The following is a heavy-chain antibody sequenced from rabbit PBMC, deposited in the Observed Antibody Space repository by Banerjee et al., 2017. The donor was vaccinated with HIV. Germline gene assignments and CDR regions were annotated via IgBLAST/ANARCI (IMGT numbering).Heavy chain of an antibody. CDR3: ARTDDSSGWTRLDL. D-gene: IGHD4-1*01. V-gene: IGHV1S45*01. CDR2: IYTDSGRT. CDR1: GFDFSRDA. J-gene: IGHJ3*01. Sequence: QEQLEESGGDLVQPEGSLTLTCKASGFDFSRDAMCWVRQAPGKGLEWIGCIYTDSGRTYHASWAKGRFTISKTSWTTVTLQMTSLTAADTAIYSCARTDDSSGWTRLDLWGPGTLVTVS.